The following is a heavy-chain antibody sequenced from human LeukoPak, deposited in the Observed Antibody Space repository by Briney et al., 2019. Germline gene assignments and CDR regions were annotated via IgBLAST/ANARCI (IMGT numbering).Heavy chain of an antibody. V-gene: IGHV1-18*01. CDR1: GYTFTSYG. CDR3: ASRASPYQRDAFDI. D-gene: IGHD2-2*01. J-gene: IGHJ3*02. Sequence: GASVKVSCKASGYTFTSYGISWVRQAPGQGLEWMGWISAYNGNTNYAQKLQGRVTMTTDTSTSTACMELRSLRSDDTAVYYCASRASPYQRDAFDIWGQGTMVTVSS. CDR2: ISAYNGNT.